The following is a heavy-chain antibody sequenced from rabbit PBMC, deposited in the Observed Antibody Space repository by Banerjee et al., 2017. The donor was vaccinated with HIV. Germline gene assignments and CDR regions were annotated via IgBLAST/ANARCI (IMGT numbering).Heavy chain of an antibody. CDR3: ARGASSSGYPTYFNL. D-gene: IGHD1-1*01. Sequence: QEQLVESGGGLVTLGGSLKLSCKASGIDFSSYGISWVRQAPGKGLEWIAYIYPDYGSTDYASWVNGRFTISLDNAQNTVFLQMTSLTAADTATYFCARGASSSGYPTYFNLWGQGTLVTVS. V-gene: IGHV1S47*01. CDR1: GIDFSSYG. CDR2: IYPDYGST. J-gene: IGHJ4*01.